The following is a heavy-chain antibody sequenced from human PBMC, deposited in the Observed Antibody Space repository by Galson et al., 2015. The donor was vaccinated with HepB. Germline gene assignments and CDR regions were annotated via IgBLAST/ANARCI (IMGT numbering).Heavy chain of an antibody. CDR3: ARTFYYGSGSPSYFDY. CDR2: IIPSLGIT. Sequence: SVKVSCKALGGAFSSYTISWMRQAPGQGLEWMGRIIPSLGITNDAQKFQGRVTTTADTSTSTVYMHLSSLTSEDTAIYYCARTFYYGSGSPSYFDYWGHGTLVTVSS. CDR1: GGAFSSYT. J-gene: IGHJ4*01. D-gene: IGHD3-10*01. V-gene: IGHV1-69*02.